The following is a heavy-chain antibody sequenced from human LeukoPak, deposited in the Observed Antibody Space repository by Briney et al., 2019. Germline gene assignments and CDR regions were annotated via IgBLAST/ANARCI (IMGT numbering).Heavy chain of an antibody. CDR1: GFTFSDYY. Sequence: GGSLRLSRAASGFTFSDYYMSWIRQAPGKGLEWVSYISSSGSTIYYADSVKGRFTISRDNAKNSLYLQMNSLRAEDTAVYYCARAIFGVVILYYMDVWGKGTTVTVSS. CDR3: ARAIFGVVILYYMDV. V-gene: IGHV3-11*04. J-gene: IGHJ6*03. D-gene: IGHD3-3*01. CDR2: ISSSGSTI.